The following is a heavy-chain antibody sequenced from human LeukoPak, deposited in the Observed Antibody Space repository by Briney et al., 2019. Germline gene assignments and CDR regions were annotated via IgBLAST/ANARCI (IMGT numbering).Heavy chain of an antibody. CDR3: AKDRSDIFDAFDI. Sequence: PGGSLRLSCAASGFTFSSYATSWVRQAPGKGLEWVSAISGSGGSTYYADSVKGRFTISRDNSKNTLYLQMNSLRAEDTAVYYCAKDRSDIFDAFDIWGQGTMVTVSS. D-gene: IGHD3-9*01. CDR2: ISGSGGST. V-gene: IGHV3-23*01. J-gene: IGHJ3*02. CDR1: GFTFSSYA.